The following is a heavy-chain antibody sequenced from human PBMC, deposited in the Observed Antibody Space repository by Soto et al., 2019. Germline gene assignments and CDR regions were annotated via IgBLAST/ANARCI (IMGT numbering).Heavy chain of an antibody. CDR2: ISAYNGNT. V-gene: IGHV1-18*01. CDR1: GYTFTSYG. CDR3: ARVPAIAVAGTIDY. D-gene: IGHD6-19*01. Sequence: GASVKVSCKASGYTFTSYGISWVRQAPGQGLEWMGWISAYNGNTNYAQKLQGRVTMTTDTSTNTAYMELRSLRSDDTAVYYCARVPAIAVAGTIDYWGQGTLVTVS. J-gene: IGHJ4*02.